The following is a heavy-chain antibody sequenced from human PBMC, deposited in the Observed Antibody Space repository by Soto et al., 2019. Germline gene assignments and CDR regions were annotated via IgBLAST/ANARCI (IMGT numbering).Heavy chain of an antibody. CDR1: GFTFSSYA. CDR2: ISGSGGST. Sequence: EVQLLESGGGLVQPGGSLRLCCAASGFTFSSYAINWVRKAPGKGLEWVSVISGSGGSTYYADAVKGRFTISRDNSKNTLYLQMNSLRAEDTAVYYCAKRTLGWYFDLWGRGTLVTVSS. D-gene: IGHD1-26*01. V-gene: IGHV3-23*01. CDR3: AKRTLGWYFDL. J-gene: IGHJ2*01.